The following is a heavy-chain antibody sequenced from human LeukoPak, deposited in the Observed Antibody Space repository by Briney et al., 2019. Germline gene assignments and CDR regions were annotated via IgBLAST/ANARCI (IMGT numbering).Heavy chain of an antibody. D-gene: IGHD2-21*02. CDR1: GGSIGSSSYY. V-gene: IGHV4-39*01. J-gene: IGHJ4*02. CDR2: IYYSGST. CDR3: ARRRIGGDGEYYFDY. Sequence: SETLSLTCTVSGGSIGSSSYYWGWIRQPPGKGLEWIGSIYYSGSTYYNPSLKSRVTISVDTSKNQFSLKLSSVTAADTAVYYCARRRIGGDGEYYFDYWGQGTLVTVSS.